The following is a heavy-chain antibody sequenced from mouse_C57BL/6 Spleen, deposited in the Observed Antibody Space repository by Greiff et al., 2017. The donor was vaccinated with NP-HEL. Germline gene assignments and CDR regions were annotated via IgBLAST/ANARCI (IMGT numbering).Heavy chain of an antibody. CDR3: AKATAQALAY. CDR2: IYPGDGDT. Sequence: QVQLQQSGPELVKPGASVKISCTASGYAFSSSWMNWVKQRPGKGLEWIVRIYPGDGDTNSNGKFKGKATLTADKSSSTAYMQLSSLTSEDSAVYVCAKATAQALAYWGQGTLVTVSA. CDR1: GYAFSSSW. V-gene: IGHV1-82*01. J-gene: IGHJ3*01. D-gene: IGHD3-2*02.